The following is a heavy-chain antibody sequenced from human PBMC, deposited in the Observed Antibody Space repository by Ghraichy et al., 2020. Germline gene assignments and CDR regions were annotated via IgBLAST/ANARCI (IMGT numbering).Heavy chain of an antibody. CDR1: GFIFSRYW. D-gene: IGHD7-27*01. J-gene: IGHJ4*02. Sequence: LSLTCAASGFIFSRYWMSWVRQAPGKGLEWVANIKEDGGEKYFLDSVRRRLTISRDNAKNSLFLQMNNLRAEDTGVYYCARDLGLGSPSDYWGQGTVVTVSS. V-gene: IGHV3-7*01. CDR3: ARDLGLGSPSDY. CDR2: IKEDGGEK.